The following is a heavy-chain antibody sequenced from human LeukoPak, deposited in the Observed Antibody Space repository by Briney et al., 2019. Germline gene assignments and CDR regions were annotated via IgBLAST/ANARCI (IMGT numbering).Heavy chain of an antibody. CDR2: IYYSGKT. J-gene: IGHJ6*02. D-gene: IGHD1-26*01. V-gene: IGHV4-39*01. CDR3: AICSIVGAYYYYGMDV. CDR1: GGSLSSSNYY. Sequence: SETLSLTCTVSGGSLSSSNYYWGWIRRPPGKGLEWIGSIYYSGKTYNNPSHKSRVTTAVDTSKNQSPLKLSSVTAADTAVYYWAICSIVGAYYYYGMDVWGQGTTVTVSS.